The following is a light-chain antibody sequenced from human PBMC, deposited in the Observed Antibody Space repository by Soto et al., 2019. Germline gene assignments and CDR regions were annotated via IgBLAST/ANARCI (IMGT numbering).Light chain of an antibody. CDR1: QSISGW. J-gene: IGKJ1*01. Sequence: DIQMTQSPSTLSAFVGDRVTITCRASQSISGWLAWYQQKPGKAPRLLMYVASTLQSGVPSRFSGSGSTTDFTLTISRLQPDDFATYYCQQYSSYSLTFGQGTKVDI. V-gene: IGKV1-5*01. CDR2: VAS. CDR3: QQYSSYSLT.